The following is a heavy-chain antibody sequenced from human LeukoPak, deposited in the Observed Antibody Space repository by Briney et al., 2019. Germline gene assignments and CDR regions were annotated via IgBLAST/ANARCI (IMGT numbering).Heavy chain of an antibody. CDR3: AKDYSDSRVADVFFEY. D-gene: IGHD2-15*01. CDR2: ITSGFTP. Sequence: GGSLRLSCAASGLTFSDYAMSWFRQAPGKGLEWVSGITSGFTPHYADSVKGRFTISRDNSKNMFHLQLNSLRAEDTAVYYCAKDYSDSRVADVFFEYWGQGTLVIVSS. V-gene: IGHV3-23*01. J-gene: IGHJ4*02. CDR1: GLTFSDYA.